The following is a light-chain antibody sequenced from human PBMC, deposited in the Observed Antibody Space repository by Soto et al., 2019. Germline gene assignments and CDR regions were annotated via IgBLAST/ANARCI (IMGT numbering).Light chain of an antibody. CDR3: SSYTSSSTPYV. CDR2: DVS. V-gene: IGLV2-14*01. Sequence: QSVLTQPASVSGSPGQSITLSCTGTRSDVGGYNYVSWYQQHPGKAPKLMIYDVSNRPSGVSNRFSGSKSGNTASLTISGLQAEDEADYYCSSYTSSSTPYVCGTGTKVTVL. CDR1: RSDVGGYNY. J-gene: IGLJ1*01.